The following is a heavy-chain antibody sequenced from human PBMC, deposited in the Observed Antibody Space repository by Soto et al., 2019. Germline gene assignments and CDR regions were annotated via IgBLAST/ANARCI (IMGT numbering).Heavy chain of an antibody. CDR3: ARVREWVTTVTTYYFDY. V-gene: IGHV4-38-2*01. D-gene: IGHD4-17*01. Sequence: SGSMSLTRAVSGDSISSGYYWGWIRQPPGKGLEWIGSIYHSGSTYYNPSLKSRVTISVDTSKNQFSLKLSSVTAADTAVYYCARVREWVTTVTTYYFDYWGQG. CDR1: GDSISSGYY. CDR2: IYHSGST. J-gene: IGHJ4*02.